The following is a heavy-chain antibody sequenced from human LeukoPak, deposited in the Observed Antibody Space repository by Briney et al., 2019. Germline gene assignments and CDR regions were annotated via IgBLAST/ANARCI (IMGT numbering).Heavy chain of an antibody. CDR1: GFTFSSYW. Sequence: GGSLRLSCAASGFTFSSYWMHWVRQAPGKGLVWVSRINSDGSSTSYADSVKGRFTISRDNAKNTLYLQMNSLRAEDTAVYYCARGEEDAVRAYPYSSGGPADAFDIWGQGTMVTVSS. CDR2: INSDGSST. CDR3: ARGEEDAVRAYPYSSGGPADAFDI. V-gene: IGHV3-74*01. D-gene: IGHD6-19*01. J-gene: IGHJ3*02.